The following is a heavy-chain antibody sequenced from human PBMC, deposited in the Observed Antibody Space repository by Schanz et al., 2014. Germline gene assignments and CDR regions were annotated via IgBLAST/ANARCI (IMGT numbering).Heavy chain of an antibody. CDR2: ISDSGDST. Sequence: VYLVESGGDLVKPGGSLRLSCAASGFTFSIYGMTWIRQAPGKGLEWVSDISDSGDSTHYADSVKGRFTISRDNSKNTLYLQMNSLRADDTAVYYCAKDLYNYGIFDSWGLGTLVTVSS. V-gene: IGHV3-23*04. CDR1: GFTFSIYG. CDR3: AKDLYNYGIFDS. J-gene: IGHJ5*01. D-gene: IGHD3-16*01.